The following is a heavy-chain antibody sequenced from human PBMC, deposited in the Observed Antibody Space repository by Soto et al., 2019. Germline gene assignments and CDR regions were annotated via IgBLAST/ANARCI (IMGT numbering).Heavy chain of an antibody. V-gene: IGHV4-59*01. D-gene: IGHD6-13*01. Sequence: QVQLQESGPGLVKPSETLSLTCTVSGGSISRYYWSWIRQPPGKGLEWIGYIYYSGSTNYNPSLKSRVTISVDTSKNQFSLKLSSVTAADTAVYYCAREAAAGTFDYWGQGTLVTVSS. CDR2: IYYSGST. J-gene: IGHJ4*02. CDR1: GGSISRYY. CDR3: AREAAAGTFDY.